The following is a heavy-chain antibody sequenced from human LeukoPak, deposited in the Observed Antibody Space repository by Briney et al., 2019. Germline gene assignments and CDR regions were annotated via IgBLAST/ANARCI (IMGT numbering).Heavy chain of an antibody. V-gene: IGHV3-15*01. D-gene: IGHD3-22*01. CDR3: TTGTSSGYLGYFQH. Sequence: PGGSLRLSCAASGFSVTNAWMSWVRQAPGKGLEWVGRIKSKTDGGTTDYAAPVKGRFTISRDDSKNTLYLQMNSLKTEDTAVYYCTTGTSSGYLGYFQHWGQGTLVTVSS. CDR1: GFSVTNAW. J-gene: IGHJ1*01. CDR2: IKSKTDGGTT.